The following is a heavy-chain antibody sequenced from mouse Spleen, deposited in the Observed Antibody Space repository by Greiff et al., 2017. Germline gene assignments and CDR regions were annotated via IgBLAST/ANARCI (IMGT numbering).Heavy chain of an antibody. CDR1: GFIFNDYY. CDR2: ISQSGDTT. Sequence: EVMLVESGGAFVQPGGSLKLSCAASGFIFNDYYIFWVRQTPEKRLEWVAYISQSGDTTYYLDTVKGRFTISRDNAKNFLYLQMSRLKSEDTAMYFCARHDYDVGFTYWGQGTLVTVSA. CDR3: ARHDYDVGFTY. J-gene: IGHJ3*01. V-gene: IGHV5-12*01. D-gene: IGHD2-4*01.